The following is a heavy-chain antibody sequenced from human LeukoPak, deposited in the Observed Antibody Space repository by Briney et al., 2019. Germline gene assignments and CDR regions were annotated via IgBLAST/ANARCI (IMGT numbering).Heavy chain of an antibody. D-gene: IGHD1-26*01. CDR1: GGSFIGYY. Sequence: PSETLSLTCAVYGGSFIGYYWSWIRQPPGKGLEWIGEINHSGSTNYNPSLKSRVTISVDTSKNQFSLKLSSVTAADTAVYYCATSGSYARGGNDYWGQGTLVTVSS. CDR2: INHSGST. V-gene: IGHV4-34*01. CDR3: ATSGSYARGGNDY. J-gene: IGHJ4*02.